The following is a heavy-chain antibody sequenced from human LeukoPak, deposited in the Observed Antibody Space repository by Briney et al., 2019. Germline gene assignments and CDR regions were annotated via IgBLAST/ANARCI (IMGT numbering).Heavy chain of an antibody. J-gene: IGHJ4*02. D-gene: IGHD6-19*01. Sequence: SETPSLTCTVSGGSISSYYWSWIRQPPGKGLEWIGYIYYSGSTNYNPSLKSRVTISVDTSKNQFSLKLSSVTAADTAVYYCARDRGQQWDFDYWGQGTLVTVSS. CDR1: GGSISSYY. CDR3: ARDRGQQWDFDY. CDR2: IYYSGST. V-gene: IGHV4-59*01.